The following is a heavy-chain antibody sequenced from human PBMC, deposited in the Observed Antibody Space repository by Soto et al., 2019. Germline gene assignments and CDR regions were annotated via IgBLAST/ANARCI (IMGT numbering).Heavy chain of an antibody. CDR1: GGSISSSSYY. J-gene: IGHJ4*02. Sequence: QLQLQESGPGLVKPSETLSLTCTVSGGSISSSSYYWGWIRQPPGKGLEWIGSIYYRGSTYYNPSLKSRVSISVDTSKIQLSLTLSSVTAADTAVYYCARPRGWDGYGDFFDYRGQGTPVTVSS. D-gene: IGHD4-17*01. CDR2: IYYRGST. CDR3: ARPRGWDGYGDFFDY. V-gene: IGHV4-39*01.